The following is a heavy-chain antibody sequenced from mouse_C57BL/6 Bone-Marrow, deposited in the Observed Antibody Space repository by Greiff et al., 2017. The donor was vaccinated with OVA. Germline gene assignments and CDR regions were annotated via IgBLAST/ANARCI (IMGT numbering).Heavy chain of an antibody. V-gene: IGHV1-19*01. Sequence: VQLQQSGPVLVKPGASVKMSCKASGYTFTDYYMNWVKQSHGKSLEWIGVINPYNGGTSYNQKFTGKAPLTVDKSSSTAYMELNSLTSEDSAVYYGAANWAYWYFDVWGTGTTVTVSS. J-gene: IGHJ1*03. CDR1: GYTFTDYY. CDR3: AANWAYWYFDV. D-gene: IGHD4-1*01. CDR2: INPYNGGT.